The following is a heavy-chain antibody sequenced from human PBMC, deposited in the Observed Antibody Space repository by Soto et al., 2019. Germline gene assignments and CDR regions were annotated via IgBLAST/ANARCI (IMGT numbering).Heavy chain of an antibody. J-gene: IGHJ3*02. V-gene: IGHV4-39*02. CDR2: IYYSGST. CDR1: GGSISSSSYY. CDR3: ARDRGSGYYHGAFDI. Sequence: SETLSLTCTVSGGSISSSSYYWGWIRQPPGKGLEWIGSIYYSGSTYYNPSLKSRVTISVDTSKNQFSLKLSSVTAADTAVYYCARDRGSGYYHGAFDIWGQGTMVTVSS. D-gene: IGHD3-3*01.